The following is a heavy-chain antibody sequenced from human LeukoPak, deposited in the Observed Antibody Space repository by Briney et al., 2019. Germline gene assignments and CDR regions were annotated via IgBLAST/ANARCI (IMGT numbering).Heavy chain of an antibody. CDR3: ARLRGYQSNFGD. J-gene: IGHJ4*02. Sequence: PGGSLRLSCAASGFTFSSYEMNWVRQAPGKGLEWVSYISSSGSTIYYADSVKGRFTISRDNAKNSLYLQMNSLRVEDSAVYYCARLRGYQSNFGDWGQGTLVTVSS. D-gene: IGHD3-22*01. V-gene: IGHV3-48*03. CDR1: GFTFSSYE. CDR2: ISSSGSTI.